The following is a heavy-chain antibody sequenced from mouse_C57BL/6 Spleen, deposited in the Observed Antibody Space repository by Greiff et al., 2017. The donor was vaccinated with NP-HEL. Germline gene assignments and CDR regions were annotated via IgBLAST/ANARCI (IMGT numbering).Heavy chain of an antibody. CDR2: IYPGDGDT. CDR3: ARRRGDYYGSSYYYAMDY. J-gene: IGHJ4*01. Sequence: VQLQQSGPELVKPGASVKISCKASGYAFSSSWMNWVKQRPGKGLEWIGRIYPGDGDTNYNGKFTGKATLTADKSSSTAYMQLSSLTSEDAAVYFCARRRGDYYGSSYYYAMDYWGQGTSVTVSS. D-gene: IGHD1-1*01. V-gene: IGHV1-82*01. CDR1: GYAFSSSW.